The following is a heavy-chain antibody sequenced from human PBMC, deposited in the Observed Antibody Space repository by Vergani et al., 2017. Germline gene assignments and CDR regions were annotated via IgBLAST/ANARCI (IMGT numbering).Heavy chain of an antibody. D-gene: IGHD4-11*01. Sequence: QVQLQQWGGGLLKPSETLSLTCVVNGGSFTSYHWTWIRQSPGEGLEWVGDIDHTGRTDYNPSLKSRLTMSVDKSRNPFSLTLNSVTATDTAIYFCARVNTETNGHLYYYYYMDVWGQGTAVTVS. CDR2: IDHTGRT. CDR3: ARVNTETNGHLYYYYYMDV. CDR1: GGSFTSYH. V-gene: IGHV4-34*01. J-gene: IGHJ6*03.